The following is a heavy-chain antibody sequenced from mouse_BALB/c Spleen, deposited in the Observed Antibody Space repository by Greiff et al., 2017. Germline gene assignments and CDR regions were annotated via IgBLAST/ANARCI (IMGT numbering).Heavy chain of an antibody. CDR1: GFNIKDTY. Sequence: EVQLQQSGAELVKPGASVKLSCTASGFNIKDTYMHWVKQRPEQGLEWIGRIDPANGNTKYDPKFQGKATITADTSSNTAYLQLSSLTSEDTAVYYCARSRGNYGDYAMDYWGQGTSVTVSS. V-gene: IGHV14-3*02. J-gene: IGHJ4*01. CDR2: IDPANGNT. D-gene: IGHD2-1*01. CDR3: ARSRGNYGDYAMDY.